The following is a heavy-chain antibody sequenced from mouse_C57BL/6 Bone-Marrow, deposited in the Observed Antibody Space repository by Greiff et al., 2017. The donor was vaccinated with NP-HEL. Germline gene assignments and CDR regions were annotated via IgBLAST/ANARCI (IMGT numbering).Heavy chain of an antibody. CDR2: INYDGSST. Sequence: EVKLMESEGGLVQPGSSMKLSCTASGFTFSDYYMAWVRQVPEKGLEWVANINYDGSSTYYLDSLKSRFIISRDNAKNILYLQVSSLKSEDTATYYCARAEGTSPWFAYWGQGTLVTVSA. V-gene: IGHV5-16*01. CDR3: ARAEGTSPWFAY. CDR1: GFTFSDYY. J-gene: IGHJ3*01.